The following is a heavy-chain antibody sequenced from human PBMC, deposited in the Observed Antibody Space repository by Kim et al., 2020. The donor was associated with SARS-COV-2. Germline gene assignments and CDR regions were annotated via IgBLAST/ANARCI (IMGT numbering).Heavy chain of an antibody. J-gene: IGHJ4*02. D-gene: IGHD5-18*01. Sequence: GGSLRLSCAASGFTFSSYAMSWVRQAPGKGLEWVSAISGSGGSTYYAGSVKGRFTISRDDSKDTLYLQMNSLRAEDTAIYYCAKRRDGYSPRPDFDYWGQGTLVTVSS. CDR2: ISGSGGST. CDR3: AKRRDGYSPRPDFDY. V-gene: IGHV3-23*01. CDR1: GFTFSSYA.